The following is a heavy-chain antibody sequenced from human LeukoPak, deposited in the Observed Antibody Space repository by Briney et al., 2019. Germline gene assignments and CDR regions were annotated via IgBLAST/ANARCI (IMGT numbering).Heavy chain of an antibody. D-gene: IGHD3-10*02. V-gene: IGHV3-7*01. Sequence: PGGSLRLSFAASGFTFSSYWMSWVRQAPGKGLEWVANIKQDGSEKYYVDSVKGRFTISRDNAKNTLYLQMNSLRAEDTAVYYCARDRVATIFTYHPMFDSWGPGTLVTVSS. CDR2: IKQDGSEK. CDR1: GFTFSSYW. CDR3: ARDRVATIFTYHPMFDS. J-gene: IGHJ5*01.